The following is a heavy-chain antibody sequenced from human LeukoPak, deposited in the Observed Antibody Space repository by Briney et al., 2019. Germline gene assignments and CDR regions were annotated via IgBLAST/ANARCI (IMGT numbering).Heavy chain of an antibody. Sequence: PGRSLRLSCAASGFTFSSYAMSWVRQAPGKGLEWVSAISGSGGSTYYADSVKGRFTISRDNSKNTLYLQMNSLRAEDTAVYYCAKDNLVAVAGFDYWGQGTLVTVSS. V-gene: IGHV3-23*01. CDR2: ISGSGGST. CDR1: GFTFSSYA. CDR3: AKDNLVAVAGFDY. J-gene: IGHJ4*02. D-gene: IGHD6-19*01.